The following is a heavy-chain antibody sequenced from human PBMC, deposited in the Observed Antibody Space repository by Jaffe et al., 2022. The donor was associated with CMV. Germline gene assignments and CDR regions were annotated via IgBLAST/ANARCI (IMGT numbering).Heavy chain of an antibody. CDR3: ARVFTTVTTASRNWYFDL. V-gene: IGHV3-13*01. D-gene: IGHD4-17*01. J-gene: IGHJ2*01. CDR2: IGTAGDT. Sequence: EVQLVESGGGLVQPGGSLRLSCAASGFTFSSYDMHWVRQATGKGLEWVSAIGTAGDTYYPGSVKGRFTISRENAKNSLYLQMNSLRAGDTAVYYCARVFTTVTTASRNWYFDLWGRGTLVTVSS. CDR1: GFTFSSYD.